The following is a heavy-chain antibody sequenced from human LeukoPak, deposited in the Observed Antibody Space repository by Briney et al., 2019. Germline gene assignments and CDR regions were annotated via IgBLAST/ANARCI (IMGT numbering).Heavy chain of an antibody. CDR3: ARELTGCFDF. V-gene: IGHV3-30-3*01. Sequence: HPGGSLRLSCAASGFTFSSYTIHWVRQAPGKGLEWVAIISYDGRKKYYADSEKGRFTISRENSKSALYLQMNSLITEDTAVYYCARELTGCFDFWGQGTLVTVSS. D-gene: IGHD7-27*01. CDR1: GFTFSSYT. CDR2: ISYDGRKK. J-gene: IGHJ4*02.